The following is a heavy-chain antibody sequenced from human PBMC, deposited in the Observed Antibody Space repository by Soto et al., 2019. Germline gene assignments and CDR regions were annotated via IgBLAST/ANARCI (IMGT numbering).Heavy chain of an antibody. CDR2: IRSKANSYAT. Sequence: PGGSLRLSCAASGFTFSGSAMHWVRQASGKGLEWVGRIRSKANSYATAYAASVKGRFTISRDDSKNTAYLQMNSLKTEDTAVYYCTMYYYDSSGYYPTTLYWGQGTLVTVSS. CDR3: TMYYYDSSGYYPTTLY. D-gene: IGHD3-22*01. V-gene: IGHV3-73*01. J-gene: IGHJ4*02. CDR1: GFTFSGSA.